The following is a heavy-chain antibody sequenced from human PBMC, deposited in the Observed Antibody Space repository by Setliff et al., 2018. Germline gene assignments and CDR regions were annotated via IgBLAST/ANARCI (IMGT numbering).Heavy chain of an antibody. CDR2: TIPMFRTT. J-gene: IGHJ6*03. CDR3: VREGVDRRSSTDYRYYMDV. Sequence: SVKVSCKASGGTFSNYSISWVRQAPGQGLEWMGGTIPMFRTTNYARKFQGRVTIITDESTSTAYMQLSSLGSDDTAVYYCVREGVDRRSSTDYRYYMDVWGEGTTVTVSS. D-gene: IGHD5-12*01. CDR1: GGTFSNYS. V-gene: IGHV1-69*05.